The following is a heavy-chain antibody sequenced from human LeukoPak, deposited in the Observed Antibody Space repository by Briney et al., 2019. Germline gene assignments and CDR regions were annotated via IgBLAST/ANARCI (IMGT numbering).Heavy chain of an antibody. CDR1: GYTFTGYY. CDR3: ARGGGYSYASPLGAFDI. D-gene: IGHD5-18*01. V-gene: IGHV1-69*04. Sequence: SVKVSCKASGYTFTGYYMHWVRQAPGQGLEWMGRIIPILGIANYAQKFQGRVTITADKSTSTAYMELSSLRSEDTAVYYCARGGGYSYASPLGAFDIWGQGTMVTVSS. J-gene: IGHJ3*02. CDR2: IIPILGIA.